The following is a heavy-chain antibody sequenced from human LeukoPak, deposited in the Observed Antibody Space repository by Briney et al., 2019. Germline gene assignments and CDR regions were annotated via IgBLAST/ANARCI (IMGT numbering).Heavy chain of an antibody. J-gene: IGHJ4*02. CDR1: GYTFTGYY. Sequence: GASVKVSCKASGYTFTGYYMHWVRQAPGQGLEWMGWINPNSGGTNYAQKFQGRVTMTRDTSISTAYMELSRLRSDDTAVYYCARDHYYGSGEQDYWGQGTLVTVSS. V-gene: IGHV1-2*02. D-gene: IGHD3-10*01. CDR3: ARDHYYGSGEQDY. CDR2: INPNSGGT.